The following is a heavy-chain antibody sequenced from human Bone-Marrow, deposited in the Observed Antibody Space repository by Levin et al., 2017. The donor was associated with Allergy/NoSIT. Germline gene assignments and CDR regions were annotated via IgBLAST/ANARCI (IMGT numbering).Heavy chain of an antibody. J-gene: IGHJ3*02. V-gene: IGHV3-9*01. D-gene: IGHD2-21*02. CDR1: GFTFDDYA. Sequence: SLKISCAASGFTFDDYAMHWVRQAPGKGLEWVSGISWNSGSIGYADSVKGRFTISRDNAKNSLYLQMNSLRAEDTALYYCAKDIGIAYCGGDLGGGAFDIWGQGTMVTVSS. CDR2: ISWNSGSI. CDR3: AKDIGIAYCGGDLGGGAFDI.